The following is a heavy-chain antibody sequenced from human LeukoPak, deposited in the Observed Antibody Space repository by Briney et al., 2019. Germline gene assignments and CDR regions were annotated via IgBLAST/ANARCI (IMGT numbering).Heavy chain of an antibody. CDR3: AKAGSYYSSSYCYMDV. CDR2: ISGSGGNA. J-gene: IGHJ6*03. Sequence: GGSLRLSCAASGFTFSSYAMSWVRQAPGKGLEWVSGISGSGGNAYYADSVKGRFIISRDISKNTLYVQMNSLRAEDTAVYYRAKAGSYYSSSYCYMDVWGKGTTVTVSS. V-gene: IGHV3-23*01. D-gene: IGHD1-26*01. CDR1: GFTFSSYA.